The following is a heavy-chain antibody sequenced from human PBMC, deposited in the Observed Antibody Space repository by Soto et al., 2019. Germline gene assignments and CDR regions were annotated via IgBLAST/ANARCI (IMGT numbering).Heavy chain of an antibody. V-gene: IGHV3-23*01. CDR3: AGQATDYIWGSYRSFDY. D-gene: IGHD3-16*02. CDR1: GFTFSSYA. J-gene: IGHJ4*02. Sequence: GGSLRLSCAASGFTFSSYAMSWVRQAPGKGLEWVSAISGSGGSTYYADSVKGRFTISRDNSKNTLYLQMNSLRAEDTAVYYCAGQATDYIWGSYRSFDYWGQGTLVTVSS. CDR2: ISGSGGST.